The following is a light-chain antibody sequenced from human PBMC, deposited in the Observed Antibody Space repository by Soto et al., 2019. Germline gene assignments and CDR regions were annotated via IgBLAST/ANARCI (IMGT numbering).Light chain of an antibody. J-gene: IGKJ2*01. CDR1: QSVSSN. V-gene: IGKV3-15*01. CDR3: QQHNNWPPYT. Sequence: EIVMTQSPATLSVSPGERATVSCRASQSVSSNLAGYQQKPGQAPRLLIYGASTRATGIPARFSGSGSGTEFTHTISSLLSEDFAVYYCQQHNNWPPYTFGQGTKPEIK. CDR2: GAS.